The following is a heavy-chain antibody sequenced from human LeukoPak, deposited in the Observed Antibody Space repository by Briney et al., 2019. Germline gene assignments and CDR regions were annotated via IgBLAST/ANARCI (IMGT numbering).Heavy chain of an antibody. J-gene: IGHJ5*02. D-gene: IGHD4-17*01. Sequence: SETLSLTCTVSGGSISSYYWSWIRQPAGKGLEWIGRIYTSGSTNYNPSLKSRVTMSVDTSKNQFSLKLSPVTAADTAVYYCARDHPPHLDYGDYWWFDPWGQGTLVTVSS. V-gene: IGHV4-4*07. CDR1: GGSISSYY. CDR2: IYTSGST. CDR3: ARDHPPHLDYGDYWWFDP.